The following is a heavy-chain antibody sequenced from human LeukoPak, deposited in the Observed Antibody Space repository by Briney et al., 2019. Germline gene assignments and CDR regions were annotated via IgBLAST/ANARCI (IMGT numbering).Heavy chain of an antibody. Sequence: GGSLRLSCAASGFTFSRCAMSWVRQAPGKGLEWVAVINGGGTATYYADAVKGRFSISRDNSRTTLSVQMDSLRAEDTAVYYCAKGSSSGWPYYFDYWGQGTLVTVSS. CDR1: GFTFSRCA. J-gene: IGHJ4*02. CDR2: INGGGTAT. CDR3: AKGSSSGWPYYFDY. V-gene: IGHV3-23*01. D-gene: IGHD6-19*01.